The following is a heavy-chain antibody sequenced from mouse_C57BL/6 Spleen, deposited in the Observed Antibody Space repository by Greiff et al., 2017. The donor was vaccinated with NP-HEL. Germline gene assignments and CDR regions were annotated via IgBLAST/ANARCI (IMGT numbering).Heavy chain of an antibody. CDR2: ISSGSSTI. CDR3: ARGTTTVRDWYFDV. Sequence: EVQLVESGGGLVKPGGSLKLSCAASGFTFSDYGMHWVRQAPEKGLEWVAYISSGSSTIYYADTVKGRFTISRDNAKNTLFLQMTSLRSEDTAMYYCARGTTTVRDWYFDVWGTGTTVTVSS. CDR1: GFTFSDYG. V-gene: IGHV5-17*01. J-gene: IGHJ1*03. D-gene: IGHD1-1*01.